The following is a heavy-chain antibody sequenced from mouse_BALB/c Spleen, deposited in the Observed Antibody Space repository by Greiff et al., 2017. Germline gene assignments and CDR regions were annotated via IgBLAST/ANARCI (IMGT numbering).Heavy chain of an antibody. Sequence: EVQLKESGAELVRSGASVKLSCTASGFNIKDYYMHWVKQRPEQGLEWIGWIDPENGNTIYDPKFQGKASITADTSSNTAYLQLSSLTSEDTAVYYCARGLPHWYFDVWGAGTTVTVSS. D-gene: IGHD3-1*01. CDR2: IDPENGNT. CDR1: GFNIKDYY. V-gene: IGHV14-1*02. J-gene: IGHJ1*01. CDR3: ARGLPHWYFDV.